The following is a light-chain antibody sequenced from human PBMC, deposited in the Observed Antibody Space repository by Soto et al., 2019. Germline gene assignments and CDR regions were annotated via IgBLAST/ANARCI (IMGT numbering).Light chain of an antibody. Sequence: EFVLTQSPGTLSLSPGERATLSCRASQTVRNNYLAWYQQKPGQAPRLLIYDASSRATGIPDRFSGSGSGTDFTLTISRLEPEDFAVYYCQQCGSLPGTFGQGTKVDIK. CDR2: DAS. J-gene: IGKJ1*01. CDR3: QQCGSLPGT. CDR1: QTVRNNY. V-gene: IGKV3-20*01.